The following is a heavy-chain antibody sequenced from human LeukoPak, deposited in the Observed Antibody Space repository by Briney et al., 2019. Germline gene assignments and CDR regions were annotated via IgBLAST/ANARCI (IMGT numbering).Heavy chain of an antibody. CDR3: AKGVSGPRGLFDY. V-gene: IGHV3-30*18. CDR2: ISYDGSNK. J-gene: IGHJ4*02. D-gene: IGHD2-15*01. CDR1: GFTFSSYG. Sequence: GGSLRLSCAASGFTFSSYGMHWVRQAPGKGLEWVAVISYDGSNKYYADSVKGRFTISRDNSKNTLYLQMNSLRAEDTAVYYCAKGVSGPRGLFDYWGQGTLVTVSS.